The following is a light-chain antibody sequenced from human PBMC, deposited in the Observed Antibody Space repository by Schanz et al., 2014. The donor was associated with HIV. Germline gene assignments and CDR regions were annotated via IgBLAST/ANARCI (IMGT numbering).Light chain of an antibody. CDR2: GAT. CDR3: QQYGSS. J-gene: IGKJ3*01. CDR1: QSVSR. Sequence: EIVMTQSPATLSLSPGERATLSCRASQSVSRLAWFQHKHEQAPRLLIYGATRMATGIPDRFSGSGSGTDFTLTISRLEPEDFAVYYCQQYGSSFGPGSKVEIK. V-gene: IGKV3-20*01.